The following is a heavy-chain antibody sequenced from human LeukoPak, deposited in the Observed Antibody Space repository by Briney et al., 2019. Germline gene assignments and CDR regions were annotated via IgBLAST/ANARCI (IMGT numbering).Heavy chain of an antibody. J-gene: IGHJ3*02. V-gene: IGHV4-61*02. CDR2: IYTSGST. D-gene: IGHD2-2*01. CDR1: GGSISSGSYY. CDR3: AREIRGVVPAAIYGAFDI. Sequence: SQTLSLTCTVSGGSISSGSYYWSWIRQPAGKGLEWIGRIYTSGSTNYNPSLKSRVTISVDTSKNQFSLKLSSVTAADTAVYYCAREIRGVVPAAIYGAFDIWGQGTMVTVPS.